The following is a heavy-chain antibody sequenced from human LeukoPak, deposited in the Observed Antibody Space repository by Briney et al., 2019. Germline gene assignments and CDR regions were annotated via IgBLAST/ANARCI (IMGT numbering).Heavy chain of an antibody. CDR3: ASCDSSSWFWVY. J-gene: IGHJ4*02. CDR1: GGSISSSSYY. CDR2: IYYSGST. D-gene: IGHD6-13*01. Sequence: SETLSLTCTVSGGSISSSSYYWGWIRQPPGKGLEWIGSIYYSGSTYYNPSLKSRVTISVDTSKNQFSLKLSSVTAADTAVYYCASCDSSSWFWVYWGQGTLVTVSS. V-gene: IGHV4-39*07.